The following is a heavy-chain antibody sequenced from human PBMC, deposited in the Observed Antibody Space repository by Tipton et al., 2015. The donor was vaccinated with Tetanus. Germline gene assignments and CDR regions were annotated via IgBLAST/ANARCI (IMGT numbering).Heavy chain of an antibody. Sequence: QLVQSGGEVKKPGESLKISCKGSGYIFNNYWIGWVRQKPGKGLEWMGIIYPGDSDTRYSPSFQGQVTIEVDKSINTAYLQWSSLKASDTSMFYCARAHCTDGVCNFDFWGQGALVAVAS. J-gene: IGHJ4*02. CDR3: ARAHCTDGVCNFDF. CDR1: GYIFNNYW. CDR2: IYPGDSDT. V-gene: IGHV5-51*01. D-gene: IGHD2-8*01.